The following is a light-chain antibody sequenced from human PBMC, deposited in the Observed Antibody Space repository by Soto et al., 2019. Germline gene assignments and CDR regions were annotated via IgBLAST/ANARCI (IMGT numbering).Light chain of an antibody. V-gene: IGLV2-14*01. J-gene: IGLJ1*01. CDR1: SSDVGGYNY. Sequence: QSVLTQPASVSGSPGQSITISCTGTSSDVGGYNYVSWYQQHPGKAPKLMIYDVSNRPSGVSNRFSGSKSGNTASLTISGLQAEDEADYYCSSYTSISTLGNVFGRGTKLTVL. CDR3: SSYTSISTLGNV. CDR2: DVS.